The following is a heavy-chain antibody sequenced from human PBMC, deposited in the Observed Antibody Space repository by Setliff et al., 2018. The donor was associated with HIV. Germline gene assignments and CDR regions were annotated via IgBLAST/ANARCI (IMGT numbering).Heavy chain of an antibody. CDR1: GGSISGYH. Sequence: PSETLSLTCTVSGGSISGYHWNWLRQTPGKGLEWIGYIYTSRGTNYNHSLRTRVIISVDTSSQFSLKLSSVTAADAAVYYCARSPSYRSSWEYYFDYWGQGILITVSS. CDR2: IYTSRGT. D-gene: IGHD6-13*01. CDR3: ARSPSYRSSWEYYFDY. J-gene: IGHJ4*02. V-gene: IGHV4-4*09.